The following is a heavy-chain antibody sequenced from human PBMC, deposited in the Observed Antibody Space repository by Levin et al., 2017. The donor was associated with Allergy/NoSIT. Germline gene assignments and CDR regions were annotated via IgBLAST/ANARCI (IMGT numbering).Heavy chain of an antibody. CDR3: ARDSGIAAAGPVNWFDP. CDR2: IYTSGST. Sequence: SETLSLTCTVSGGSISSGSYYWSWIRQPAGKGLEWIGRIYTSGSTNYNPSLKSRVTISVDTSKNQFSLKLSSVTAADTAVYYCARDSGIAAAGPVNWFDPWGQGTLVTVSS. D-gene: IGHD6-13*01. V-gene: IGHV4-61*02. J-gene: IGHJ5*02. CDR1: GGSISSGSYY.